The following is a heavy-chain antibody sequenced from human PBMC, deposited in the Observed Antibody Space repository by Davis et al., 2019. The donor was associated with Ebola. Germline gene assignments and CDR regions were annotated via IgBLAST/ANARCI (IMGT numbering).Heavy chain of an antibody. CDR2: INGGKGNV. CDR3: ARATFGYNSGWYADY. D-gene: IGHD6-19*01. J-gene: IGHJ4*02. V-gene: IGHV1-3*01. Sequence: ASVKVSCKTSGYIFTSYAINWVRQAPGQRLEWMGWINGGKGNVRYSQKFQGRITITRDTSASTAYLDLSSLRSDDTAVFYCARATFGYNSGWYADYWGQGTLVTVSS. CDR1: GYIFTSYA.